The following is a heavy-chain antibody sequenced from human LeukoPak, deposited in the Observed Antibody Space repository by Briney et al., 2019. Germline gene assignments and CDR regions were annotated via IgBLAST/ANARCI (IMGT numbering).Heavy chain of an antibody. J-gene: IGHJ4*02. D-gene: IGHD6-25*01. CDR1: GYTFTSFG. CDR2: ISAYGGKT. Sequence: PGASVKVSCKASGYTFTSFGISWVRQAPGQGPEWMGWISAYGGKTNYAQKLQDRLNMTTDTSTSTAYMDLRSLRSDDTAVYYCARDSGGYVPDYWGQGTLVTVSS. V-gene: IGHV1-18*01. CDR3: ARDSGGYVPDY.